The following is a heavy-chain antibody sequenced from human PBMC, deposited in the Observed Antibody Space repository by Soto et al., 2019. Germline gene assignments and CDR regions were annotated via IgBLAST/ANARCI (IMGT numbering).Heavy chain of an antibody. CDR1: GGSISSDPYY. V-gene: IGHV4-39*01. J-gene: IGHJ6*03. CDR2: IYHSGST. D-gene: IGHD2-2*01. Sequence: SETLSLTCSVSGGSISSDPYYWGWIRQPPGRGLEWIASIYHSGSTYYSPSLKSRVTISLDTSKNQFSLSLSSVTASDTADYYFVRLSPFHCSSTNCYPYYYMDVWGKGTSVTVSS. CDR3: VRLSPFHCSSTNCYPYYYMDV.